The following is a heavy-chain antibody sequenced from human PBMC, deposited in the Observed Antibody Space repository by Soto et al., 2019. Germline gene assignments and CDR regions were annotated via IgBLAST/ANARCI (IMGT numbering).Heavy chain of an antibody. Sequence: QVQLHESGPGLVKPSETLSLTCSISGDSINDYYWSWIRQPPGKALEWIGYIYFSGSTQYSPSLNSRVTMSIDTSKKEFSLRLASVTAADTAVYYCARSFGTPGSNIDYWGQGTLVRVSS. J-gene: IGHJ4*02. CDR3: ARSFGTPGSNIDY. D-gene: IGHD3-10*01. V-gene: IGHV4-59*01. CDR1: GDSINDYY. CDR2: IYFSGST.